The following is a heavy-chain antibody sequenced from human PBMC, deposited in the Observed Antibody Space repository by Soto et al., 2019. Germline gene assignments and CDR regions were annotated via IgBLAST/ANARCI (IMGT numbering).Heavy chain of an antibody. D-gene: IGHD2-2*01. CDR3: AKGGDGYCSTTSCLFHFDY. Sequence: EVQLLESGRGLVQTGGSLRLSCAASGFTFSTYAMSWVRQAPGKGLEWVSTISGSADATFYADSVKGRFAIFRDNSRTMFYLQMNSLRAEDTAVYYCAKGGDGYCSTTSCLFHFDYWGPGTLATVSS. CDR2: ISGSADAT. V-gene: IGHV3-23*01. CDR1: GFTFSTYA. J-gene: IGHJ4*02.